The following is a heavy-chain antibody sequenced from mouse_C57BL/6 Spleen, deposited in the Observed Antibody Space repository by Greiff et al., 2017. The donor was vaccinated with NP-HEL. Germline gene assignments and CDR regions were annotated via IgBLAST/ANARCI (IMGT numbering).Heavy chain of an antibody. Sequence: EVQLQESGPGLVKPSQSLSLTCSVTGYSITSGYYWNWIRQFPGNKLEWMGYISYDGSNNYNPSLKNRISITRDTSKNQFFLKLNSVTTEDTATYYCARVTDGYYPDYWGQGTTLTVSS. J-gene: IGHJ2*01. D-gene: IGHD2-3*01. V-gene: IGHV3-6*01. CDR3: ARVTDGYYPDY. CDR2: ISYDGSN. CDR1: GYSITSGYY.